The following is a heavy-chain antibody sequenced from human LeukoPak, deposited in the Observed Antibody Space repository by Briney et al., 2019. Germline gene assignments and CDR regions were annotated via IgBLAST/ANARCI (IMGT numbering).Heavy chain of an antibody. J-gene: IGHJ4*02. CDR1: GGTFSSYA. Sequence: SVKVSCKASGGTFSSYAISWVRQAPGQGLELMGGIIPIFGTANYAQKFQGRVTITADESTSTAYMELSSLRSEDTAVYYCAIRWYSSSSDDYWGQGTLLTVSS. CDR3: AIRWYSSSSDDY. V-gene: IGHV1-69*13. CDR2: IIPIFGTA. D-gene: IGHD6-6*01.